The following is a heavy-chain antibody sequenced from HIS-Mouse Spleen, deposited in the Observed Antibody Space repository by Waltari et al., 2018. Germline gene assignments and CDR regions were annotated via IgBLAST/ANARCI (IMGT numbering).Heavy chain of an antibody. D-gene: IGHD3-3*01. CDR3: AFGDFWSGYLHYFDY. V-gene: IGHV1-2*02. Sequence: QVQLVQSGAEVKKPGASVKVSCKASGYTFTGYYMHWVRQAPGQGLEWMGWINPNSGGTDYGQKCQGRVTMTGETSISTAYMELSRLRSDDTAVYYCAFGDFWSGYLHYFDYWGQGTLVTVSS. J-gene: IGHJ4*02. CDR1: GYTFTGYY. CDR2: INPNSGGT.